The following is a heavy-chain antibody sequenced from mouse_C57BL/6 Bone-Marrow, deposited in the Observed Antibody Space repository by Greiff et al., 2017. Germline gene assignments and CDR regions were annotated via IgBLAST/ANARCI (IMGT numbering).Heavy chain of an antibody. CDR3: AKQLGLRDWYFDV. Sequence: VKLVESGPGLVQPSQSLSITCTVSGFSLTSYGVHWVRQSPGKGLEWLGVIWRGGSTDYNAAFMSRLSITKDNSKSQVFFKMNSLQADDTAIYYCAKQLGLRDWYFDVWGTGTTVTVSS. CDR2: IWRGGST. V-gene: IGHV2-5*01. D-gene: IGHD3-1*01. CDR1: GFSLTSYG. J-gene: IGHJ1*03.